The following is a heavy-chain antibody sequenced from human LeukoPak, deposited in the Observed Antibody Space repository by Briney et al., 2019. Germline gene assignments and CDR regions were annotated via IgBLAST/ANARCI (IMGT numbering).Heavy chain of an antibody. J-gene: IGHJ4*02. V-gene: IGHV4-39*07. CDR1: GGSISSNSHY. CDR3: VRGNDQKKAGY. Sequence: SETLSLTCIVSGGSISSNSHYWGWIRQPPGKGLEWIGGIYSSGTTYYNPSLRSRLTISADTSKNLFSLKLTSVTAADTAVYYCVRGNDQKKAGYWGQGTLVTVSS. D-gene: IGHD1-1*01. CDR2: IYSSGTT.